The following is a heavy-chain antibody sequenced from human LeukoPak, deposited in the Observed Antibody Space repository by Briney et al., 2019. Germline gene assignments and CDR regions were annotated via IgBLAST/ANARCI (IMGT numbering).Heavy chain of an antibody. CDR3: ARDLDGSGNWFDP. J-gene: IGHJ5*02. V-gene: IGHV3-21*01. D-gene: IGHD3-10*01. CDR1: GFTFSSYS. Sequence: GGSLRLSCAASGFTFSSYSMNWVRQAPGKGLEWVSSISSSSSYIYYADSVKGRFTISRDNAKNSLYLQMNSLRAEDTAVYYCARDLDGSGNWFDPWGQGTLVTVSS. CDR2: ISSSSSYI.